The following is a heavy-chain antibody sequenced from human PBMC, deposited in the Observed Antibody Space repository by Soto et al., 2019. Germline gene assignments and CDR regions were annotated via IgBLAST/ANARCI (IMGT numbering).Heavy chain of an antibody. CDR2: ISSSGSTI. D-gene: IGHD5-12*01. CDR3: ARGSNSGYDPRFALLYYYYYYMDV. Sequence: GGSLRLSCAASGFTFSDYYMSWIRQAPGKGLEWVSYISSSGSTIYYADSVKGRFTISRDNAKNSLYLQMNSLRAEDTAVYYCARGSNSGYDPRFALLYYYYYYMDVWGKGTTVTVSS. V-gene: IGHV3-11*01. J-gene: IGHJ6*03. CDR1: GFTFSDYY.